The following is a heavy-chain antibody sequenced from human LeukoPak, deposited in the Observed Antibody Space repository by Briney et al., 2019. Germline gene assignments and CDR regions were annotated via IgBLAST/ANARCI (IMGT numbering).Heavy chain of an antibody. V-gene: IGHV3-7*05. CDR3: AGSRVPGAVDI. Sequence: GGSLRLSCAAAGFTFSSHWMNWVRQAPGKGLEWVANIKQDGSEKYCVDSVKGRFTISRDNAKKSLYLQMNSLRAEDTAVYYCAGSRVPGAVDIWGQGTMVTVSS. J-gene: IGHJ3*02. D-gene: IGHD2-15*01. CDR1: GFTFSSHW. CDR2: IKQDGSEK.